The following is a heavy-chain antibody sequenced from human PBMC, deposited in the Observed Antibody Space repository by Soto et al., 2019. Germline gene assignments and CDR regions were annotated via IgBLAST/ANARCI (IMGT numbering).Heavy chain of an antibody. CDR3: AMAGELYYFDY. CDR2: ISFSGSST. D-gene: IGHD1-26*01. Sequence: EVQLLESGGGLVQPGGSLRLSCAASGFTFSHYAMSWVRQAPGKGLEWVSSISFSGSSTYYADSVKGRVTISTDHSKNILYLQMDNLRVEDTAIYYCAMAGELYYFDYRGQGTLVSVSS. J-gene: IGHJ4*02. V-gene: IGHV3-23*01. CDR1: GFTFSHYA.